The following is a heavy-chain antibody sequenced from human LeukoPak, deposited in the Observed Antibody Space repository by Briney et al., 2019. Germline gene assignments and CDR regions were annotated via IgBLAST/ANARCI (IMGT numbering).Heavy chain of an antibody. CDR3: APAASYCDFWSGYS. J-gene: IGHJ5*02. V-gene: IGHV3-21*01. Sequence: GGSLRLSCAASGFTFSSYSMNWDRQAPGKGLEWVSSISSSSSYIYYADSVKGRFTISRDNAKNSLYLQMNSLRAEDTAVYYCAPAASYCDFWSGYSWGQGTLVTVSS. CDR2: ISSSSSYI. D-gene: IGHD3-3*01. CDR1: GFTFSSYS.